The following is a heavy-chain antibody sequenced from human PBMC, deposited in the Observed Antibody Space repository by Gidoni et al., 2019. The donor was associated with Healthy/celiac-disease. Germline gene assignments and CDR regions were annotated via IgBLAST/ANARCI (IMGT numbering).Heavy chain of an antibody. CDR3: ARGSDYGDFFDY. D-gene: IGHD4-17*01. J-gene: IGHJ4*02. CDR2: LYYSGST. CDR1: GGSISRYY. V-gene: IGHV4-59*01. Sequence: QVQLQESGPGLVQPSEPLSLTCTVSGGSISRYYWSWIRPPPGKGLELIGDLYYSGSTNYNPSLKSRVTISVDTSKNQFSLKLSAVTAADTAVYYCARGSDYGDFFDYWGQGTLVTVSS.